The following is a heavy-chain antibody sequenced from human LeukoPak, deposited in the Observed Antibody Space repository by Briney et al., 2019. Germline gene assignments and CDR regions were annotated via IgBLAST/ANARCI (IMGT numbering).Heavy chain of an antibody. CDR3: AKASDGSGSYYNEAVDY. CDR2: FSGSGVTT. V-gene: IGHV3-23*01. CDR1: GFTFTNYA. Sequence: GESLRLSCAASGFTFTNYAMSWVRQAPGKGLEWISTFSGSGVTTFYADSVKGRFTISRDNSRNTLYLHMNSLRAEDTAVYYCAKASDGSGSYYNEAVDYWGQGTLVTVSS. J-gene: IGHJ4*02. D-gene: IGHD3-10*01.